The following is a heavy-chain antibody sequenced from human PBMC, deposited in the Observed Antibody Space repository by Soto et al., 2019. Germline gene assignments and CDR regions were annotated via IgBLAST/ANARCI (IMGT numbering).Heavy chain of an antibody. D-gene: IGHD3-10*01. J-gene: IGHJ4*02. CDR1: GFSLSTPGVG. CDR2: VYWDDNK. Sequence: QITLKEYGPRVVKPTQTVTLMCTFSGFSLSTPGVGVGWIRQPPGEAREGLALVYWDDNKHYCPSLNSRLTITKDTSKNQVVLTMTNMDPVDTATYYCAHNFPLYYGSGSYGTWGQETLVTVSS. V-gene: IGHV2-5*02. CDR3: AHNFPLYYGSGSYGT.